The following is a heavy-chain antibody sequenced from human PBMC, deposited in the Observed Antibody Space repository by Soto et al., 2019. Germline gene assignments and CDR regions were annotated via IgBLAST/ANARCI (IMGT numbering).Heavy chain of an antibody. CDR3: ARGDSESYGPYFDY. CDR2: IYPVDSDT. D-gene: IGHD1-26*01. CDR1: GYSFTSYW. J-gene: IGHJ4*02. Sequence: GESLKISCKGSGYSFTSYWIGWVRQMPGKDLAGMGIIYPVDSDTRYGPSFQAQVIISADKSIRSSYLQWSSLKASDTAMYFCARGDSESYGPYFDYWGQGTLVTVSS. V-gene: IGHV5-51*01.